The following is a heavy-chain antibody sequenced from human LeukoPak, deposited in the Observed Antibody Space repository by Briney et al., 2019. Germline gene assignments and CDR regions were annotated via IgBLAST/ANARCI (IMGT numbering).Heavy chain of an antibody. CDR1: GFTVSSNY. D-gene: IGHD7-27*01. CDR3: ARTTNWGFPGNNWFDP. CDR2: IYSGGSK. Sequence: PGGSLRLSCAASGFTVSSNYVSWVRQAPGKGLEWVSVIYSGGSKYYADSVKGRFTISRDISKNTLYLQMNSLRADDTAVYYCARTTNWGFPGNNWFDPWGQGTLVTVSS. J-gene: IGHJ5*02. V-gene: IGHV3-53*01.